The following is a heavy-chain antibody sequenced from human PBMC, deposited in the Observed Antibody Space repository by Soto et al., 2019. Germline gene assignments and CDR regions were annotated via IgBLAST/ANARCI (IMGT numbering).Heavy chain of an antibody. Sequence: EVQLVESGGGVVRPGGSLRLSCAASGFTFDDYGMSWVRQAPGKGLEWVSGINWNGGSTGYADSVKGRFTISRDNAKNSLYLQMNSLRAEDTDLYYCARGGVYYGSGSSEENYYYYYGMDVWGQGTTVTVSS. CDR1: GFTFDDYG. J-gene: IGHJ6*02. V-gene: IGHV3-20*04. D-gene: IGHD3-10*01. CDR2: INWNGGST. CDR3: ARGGVYYGSGSSEENYYYYYGMDV.